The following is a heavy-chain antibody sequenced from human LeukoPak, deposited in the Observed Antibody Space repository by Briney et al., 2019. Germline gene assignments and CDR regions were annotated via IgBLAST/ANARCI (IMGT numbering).Heavy chain of an antibody. Sequence: ASVKVSCKASGYTFTGYYMHWVRQAPGQGLEWMGWINPNSGGTNYAQKFQGRVTMTRDTSISTAYMELSRLRSDDTAVYYCARVGAHGYYLSRWNYFDYWGQGTLVTVSS. J-gene: IGHJ4*02. CDR3: ARVGAHGYYLSRWNYFDY. CDR2: INPNSGGT. D-gene: IGHD3-22*01. V-gene: IGHV1-2*02. CDR1: GYTFTGYY.